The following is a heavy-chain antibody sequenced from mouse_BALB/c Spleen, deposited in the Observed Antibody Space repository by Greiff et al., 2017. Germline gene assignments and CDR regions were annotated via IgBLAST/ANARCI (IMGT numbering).Heavy chain of an antibody. V-gene: IGHV5-6-5*01. CDR1: GFTFSSYA. CDR3: ARGPNWKFDY. CDR2: ISSGGST. Sequence: EVKVVESGGGLVKPGGSLKLSCAASGFTFSSYAMSWVRQTPEKRLEWVASISSGGSTYYPDSVKGRFTISRDNARNILYLQMSSLRSEDTAMYYCARGPNWKFDYWGQGTTLTVSS. D-gene: IGHD4-1*01. J-gene: IGHJ2*01.